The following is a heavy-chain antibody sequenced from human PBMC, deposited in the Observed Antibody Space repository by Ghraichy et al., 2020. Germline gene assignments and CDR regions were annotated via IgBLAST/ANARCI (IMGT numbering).Heavy chain of an antibody. CDR3: AKVYWRGGYFDY. V-gene: IGHV3-23*01. D-gene: IGHD2-15*01. CDR2: ISGSGGST. J-gene: IGHJ4*02. CDR1: GFTFSSYA. Sequence: GESLNISCAASGFTFSSYAMSWVRQAPGKGLEWVSAISGSGGSTYYADSVKGRFTISRDNSKNTLYRQMNSLRAEDTAVYYCAKVYWRGGYFDYWGQGTLVTVSS.